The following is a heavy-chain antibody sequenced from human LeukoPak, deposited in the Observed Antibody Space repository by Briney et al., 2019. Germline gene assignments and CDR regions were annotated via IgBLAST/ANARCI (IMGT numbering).Heavy chain of an antibody. V-gene: IGHV3-33*01. CDR1: GFTFSSYG. CDR3: ARGAAAGAIDY. Sequence: GGSLRLSCAASGFTFSSYGIHWVRQAPGKGLEWVAVIWYDGSNKYYADSVKGRFTISRDNSKNTLYLQMNSLRAEDTAVYYCARGAAAGAIDYWGPGTLVTVSS. CDR2: IWYDGSNK. D-gene: IGHD6-13*01. J-gene: IGHJ4*02.